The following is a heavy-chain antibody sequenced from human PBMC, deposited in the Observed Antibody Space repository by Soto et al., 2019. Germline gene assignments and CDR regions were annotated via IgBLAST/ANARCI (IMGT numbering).Heavy chain of an antibody. CDR1: GGSINNYF. V-gene: IGHV4-59*01. CDR2: IRYSGST. CDR3: ARGNGWYYP. J-gene: IGHJ5*02. Sequence: SETLSLTCTVSGGSINNYFWSWIRQPPGRGLEWMGYIRYSGSTNYSPSFKSRVSMSVDTSKNQVSLRLTSVTTTDTAVYYCARGNGWYYPWGQGTLVTVSS. D-gene: IGHD6-19*01.